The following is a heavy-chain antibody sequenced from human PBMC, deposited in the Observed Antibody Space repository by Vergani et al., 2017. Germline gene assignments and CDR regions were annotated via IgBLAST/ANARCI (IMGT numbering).Heavy chain of an antibody. J-gene: IGHJ4*02. CDR3: AKGGSSGWYDYCDY. V-gene: IGHV3-43*02. Sequence: EVQLVESGGGVVQPGGSLRLSCAASGFTFDDYAMHWVRQAPGKGLEWVSLISGDGGSKYYADSVKGRFTISRDNSKNSLYLQMNSLRTEDTASYYCAKGGSSGWYDYCDYWGQGTLVTVSS. D-gene: IGHD6-19*01. CDR1: GFTFDDYA. CDR2: ISGDGGSK.